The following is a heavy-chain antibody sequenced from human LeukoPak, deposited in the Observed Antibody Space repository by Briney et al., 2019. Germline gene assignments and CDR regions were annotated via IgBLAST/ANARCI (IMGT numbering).Heavy chain of an antibody. Sequence: PGGSLRLSCAASGVTFSSDAMSRVRQAPGKGLKWVSVITNSGGSTYYADSVKGRFTISRDNSKNTLSLQMNSLRAEDTAVYYCAKDLSGDLDYWGQGTLVTVSS. J-gene: IGHJ4*02. D-gene: IGHD7-27*01. CDR2: ITNSGGST. CDR1: GVTFSSDA. V-gene: IGHV3-23*01. CDR3: AKDLSGDLDY.